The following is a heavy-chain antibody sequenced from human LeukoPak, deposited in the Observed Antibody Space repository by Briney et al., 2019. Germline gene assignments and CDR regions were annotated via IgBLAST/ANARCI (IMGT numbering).Heavy chain of an antibody. V-gene: IGHV5-51*01. CDR2: IYPGDSDT. CDR3: ARHLMHPLLRYTPTTRYYYGMDV. D-gene: IGHD3-9*01. J-gene: IGHJ6*02. CDR1: GYSFSSYW. Sequence: GESLKISCKGSGYSFSSYWIGWVRQMPGKGLEWMGIIYPGDSDTRYSPSFQGQVTISADKSISTAYLQWSSLKASDTAMYYCARHLMHPLLRYTPTTRYYYGMDVWGQGTTVTVSS.